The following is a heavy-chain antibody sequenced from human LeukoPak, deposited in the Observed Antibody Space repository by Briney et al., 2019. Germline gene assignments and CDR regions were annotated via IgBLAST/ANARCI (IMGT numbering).Heavy chain of an antibody. D-gene: IGHD3-9*01. CDR1: GYTFTGYY. CDR3: ARAWYDILTGYYPW. V-gene: IGHV1-69*13. CDR2: IIPIFGTA. Sequence: ASVKVSCKASGYTFTGYYMHWVRQAPGQGLEWMGGIIPIFGTANYAQKFQGRVTITADESTSTAYMELSSLRSEDTAVYYCARAWYDILTGYYPWWGQGTLVTVSS. J-gene: IGHJ4*02.